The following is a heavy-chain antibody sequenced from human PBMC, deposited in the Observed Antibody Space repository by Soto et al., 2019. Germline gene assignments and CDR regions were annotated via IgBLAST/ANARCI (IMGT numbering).Heavy chain of an antibody. V-gene: IGHV1-2*04. J-gene: IGHJ4*01. Sequence: ASVKVSCKASGYTFTGYYMHWVRQAPGQGLEWMGWINPNSGGTNYAQKFQGWVTMTRDTSISTAYMELSRLRSDDTAVYYCARLWVWGSYAIDFWGHGTLVTVSS. CDR1: GYTFTGYY. CDR2: INPNSGGT. CDR3: ARLWVWGSYAIDF. D-gene: IGHD3-16*01.